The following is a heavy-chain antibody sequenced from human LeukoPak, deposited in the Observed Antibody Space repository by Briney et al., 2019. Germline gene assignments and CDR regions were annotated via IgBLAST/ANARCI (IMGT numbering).Heavy chain of an antibody. D-gene: IGHD6-19*01. CDR3: ARDARIRSSGWAYPHFDY. V-gene: IGHV3-21*01. J-gene: IGHJ4*02. CDR1: GFTLRSYT. CDR2: IGISSNKI. Sequence: PGGSLRLSCAASGFTLRSYTMNWVRQAPGKGLEWVSSIGISSNKIYYADSVKGRFIISRDNAKNSLYLQMNSLRAEDTAVYYCARDARIRSSGWAYPHFDYWGQGTLVTVSS.